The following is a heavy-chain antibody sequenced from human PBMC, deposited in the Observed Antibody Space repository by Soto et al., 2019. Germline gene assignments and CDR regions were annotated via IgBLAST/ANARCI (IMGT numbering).Heavy chain of an antibody. CDR2: INGDGGTT. D-gene: IGHD3-3*01. CDR1: GFTFSSSW. CDR3: ASIGDPTFDC. Sequence: EVQLVESGGGLGQPGGSLRLSCAASGFTFSSSWMHWVRQAPGKGLVWVSRINGDGGTTDYADSVKGRFTISRDNAKNTLYLQMHSLRGEDTAVYYCASIGDPTFDCWGQGTRVTGSS. V-gene: IGHV3-74*01. J-gene: IGHJ4*02.